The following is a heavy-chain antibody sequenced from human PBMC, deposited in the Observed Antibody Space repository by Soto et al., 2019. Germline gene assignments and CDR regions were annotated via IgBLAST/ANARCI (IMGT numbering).Heavy chain of an antibody. Sequence: SETLSLTCTVSGGSISSGGYYWSWIRQHPGKGLEWIGYIYYSGSTYYNPSLRSRVTISVDTSKNQFSLKLSSVTAADTAVYYCARESRYYDSTASGYGMDVWGQGTTVTVSS. CDR2: IYYSGST. CDR1: GGSISSGGYY. J-gene: IGHJ6*02. V-gene: IGHV4-31*03. CDR3: ARESRYYDSTASGYGMDV. D-gene: IGHD3-22*01.